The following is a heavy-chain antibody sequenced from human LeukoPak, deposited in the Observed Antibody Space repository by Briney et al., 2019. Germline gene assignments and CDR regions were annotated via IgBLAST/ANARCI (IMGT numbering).Heavy chain of an antibody. CDR3: ARGFSAGSYDSTF. CDR1: GYTFTSYG. D-gene: IGHD3-22*01. Sequence: ASVKVSCKASGYTFTSYGISWVRQAPGQGLEWMGWINPNSGGTNYAQKFQGRVTMTRDTSISTAYMELSRLRSDDTAVYYCARGFSAGSYDSTFWGQGTMVTVSS. J-gene: IGHJ3*01. V-gene: IGHV1-2*02. CDR2: INPNSGGT.